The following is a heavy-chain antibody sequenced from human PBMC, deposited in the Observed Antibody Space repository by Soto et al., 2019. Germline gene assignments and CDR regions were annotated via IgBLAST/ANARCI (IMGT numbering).Heavy chain of an antibody. CDR3: ARTDYYDSSGQEGFDP. J-gene: IGHJ5*02. V-gene: IGHV3-74*01. CDR2: INSDGSST. CDR1: GFTFSSYW. D-gene: IGHD3-22*01. Sequence: GGPLRLSCAASGFTFSSYWMHWVRQAPGKGLVWVSRINSDGSSTSYADSVKGRFTISRDNAKNTLYLQMNSLRAEDTAVYYCARTDYYDSSGQEGFDPWGQGTLVTVSS.